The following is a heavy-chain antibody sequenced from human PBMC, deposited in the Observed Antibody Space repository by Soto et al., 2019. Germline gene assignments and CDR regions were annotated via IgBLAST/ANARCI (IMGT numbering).Heavy chain of an antibody. CDR3: ARDFSGPMDY. J-gene: IGHJ4*02. CDR1: GYTFTNYY. V-gene: IGHV1-46*01. CDR2: IYPSGGST. D-gene: IGHD3-10*01. Sequence: SVKGSCKASGYTFTNYYMHWVRQAPGQGLEWMGIIYPSGGSTRNAQKFQGRVTMTRDTSTNTVYMELSSLRSEDTAVYYCARDFSGPMDYWGRGTLVTVSS.